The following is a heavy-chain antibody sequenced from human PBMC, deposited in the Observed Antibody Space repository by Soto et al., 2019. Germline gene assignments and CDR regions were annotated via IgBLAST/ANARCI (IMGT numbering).Heavy chain of an antibody. D-gene: IGHD3-22*01. CDR3: ARDTYYYDSSGYRVEGNWFDP. CDR1: GFTFSSYA. J-gene: IGHJ5*02. Sequence: PGGSLRLSCAASGFTFSSYAMHWFRQAPGKGLEWVAVISYDGSNKYYADSVKGRFTISRDNSKNTLYLQMNSLRAEDTAVYYCARDTYYYDSSGYRVEGNWFDPWGQGTLVTVSS. V-gene: IGHV3-30-3*01. CDR2: ISYDGSNK.